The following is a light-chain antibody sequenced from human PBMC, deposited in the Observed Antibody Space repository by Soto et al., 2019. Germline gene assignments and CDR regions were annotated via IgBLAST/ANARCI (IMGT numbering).Light chain of an antibody. Sequence: DIQMTQSPSSLSASVGDRVTITCRASQSISSYLNWYQQKPGKAPKLLIYAASSLQSGVPSRFSGSGSGTDFTLTIISLQPEDFATYYCQQSYSTPTFGHGTKVDIK. V-gene: IGKV1-39*01. CDR1: QSISSY. CDR2: AAS. J-gene: IGKJ1*01. CDR3: QQSYSTPT.